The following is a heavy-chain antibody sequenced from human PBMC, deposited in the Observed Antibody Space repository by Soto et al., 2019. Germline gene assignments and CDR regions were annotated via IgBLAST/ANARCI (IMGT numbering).Heavy chain of an antibody. V-gene: IGHV3-30*03. Sequence: QVQLVESGGGVVQPGRSLRLCCAASGFTFSSYGMHWVRQAPGKGLEWVAVISYDGSNKYYADSVKGRFTISRDNAKNSLYLQMNSLRGEDTAVYYCVIGGGGGQFDYWGQGTLVSVSS. CDR2: ISYDGSNK. CDR3: VIGGGGGQFDY. CDR1: GFTFSSYG. J-gene: IGHJ4*02. D-gene: IGHD2-21*01.